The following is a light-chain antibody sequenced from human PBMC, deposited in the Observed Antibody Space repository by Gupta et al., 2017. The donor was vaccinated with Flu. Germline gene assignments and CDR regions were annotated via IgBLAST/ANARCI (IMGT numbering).Light chain of an antibody. CDR1: SSNIGSNY. CDR2: RNN. CDR3: AAWDDSLSGRYV. Sequence: QSVLTQPPSASGTPGPMVTISCSGSSSNIGSNYVYWYQQLPGPAPELLIYRNNQRPSGVPDRFSGSKSSTSASLAISGLRSEDEADYYCAAWDDSLSGRYVFGTGTKVTVL. J-gene: IGLJ1*01. V-gene: IGLV1-47*01.